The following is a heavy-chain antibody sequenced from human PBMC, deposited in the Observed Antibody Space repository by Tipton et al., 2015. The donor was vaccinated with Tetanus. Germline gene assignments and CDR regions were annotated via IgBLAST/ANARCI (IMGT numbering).Heavy chain of an antibody. CDR2: ISYDGNYK. Sequence: SLRLSCTASGFTFSSFGISWVRQAPGKGLEWVAVISYDGNYKYYADSVKGRFTMSRDNSKNTLYLQMNSLRVEDTAVYYCARDGITMTSYYYYGMDVWGQGTTVTVSS. J-gene: IGHJ6*02. CDR1: GFTFSSFG. D-gene: IGHD3-22*01. CDR3: ARDGITMTSYYYYGMDV. V-gene: IGHV3-30*03.